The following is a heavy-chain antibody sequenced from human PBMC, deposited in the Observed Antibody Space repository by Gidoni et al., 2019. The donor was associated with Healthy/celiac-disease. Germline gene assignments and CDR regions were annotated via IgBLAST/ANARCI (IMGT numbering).Heavy chain of an antibody. CDR1: GFPFSNVW. CDR3: TMGLDCTITSCYRN. CDR2: IKSKSDGGTT. Sequence: EVQLVESGGGLVKPGGSLRLSCAASGFPFSNVWMSWVRQAPGKGLEWVGRIKSKSDGGTTDYAAPVKGRFTISRDDSKNTLYLQMNSLKTEDTAVYYCTMGLDCTITSCYRNWGQGTLVTVSS. J-gene: IGHJ4*02. D-gene: IGHD2-2*02. V-gene: IGHV3-15*01.